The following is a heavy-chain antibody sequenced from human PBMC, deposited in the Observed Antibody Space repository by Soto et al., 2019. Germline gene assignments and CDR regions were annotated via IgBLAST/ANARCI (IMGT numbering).Heavy chain of an antibody. D-gene: IGHD6-13*01. V-gene: IGHV3-23*01. J-gene: IGHJ6*03. CDR3: AKEHRSSWYYMAV. Sequence: GGSLRHSCAAAGVTISSFAVSRVRQAPGKGLEWVSAISGSGGSTYYADSVKGRFTISRDNSKNTLYLQMNSLRAEDTAVYYCAKEHRSSWYYMAVWGKGTTVTVSS. CDR1: GVTISSFA. CDR2: ISGSGGST.